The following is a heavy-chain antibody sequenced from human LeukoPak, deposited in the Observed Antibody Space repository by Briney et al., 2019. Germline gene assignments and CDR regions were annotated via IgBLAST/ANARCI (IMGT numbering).Heavy chain of an antibody. J-gene: IGHJ5*02. CDR3: ARVLLDSSGGGWFDP. D-gene: IGHD6-19*01. V-gene: IGHV3-7*01. CDR2: IKQDGSEK. Sequence: PGGSLRLSCAASGFTFSSYWMSWVRQAPGKWLEWVANIKQDGSEKYYVDSVKGRFTISRDNAKNSLYLQMNSLRAEDTAVYYCARVLLDSSGGGWFDPWGQGTLVTVSS. CDR1: GFTFSSYW.